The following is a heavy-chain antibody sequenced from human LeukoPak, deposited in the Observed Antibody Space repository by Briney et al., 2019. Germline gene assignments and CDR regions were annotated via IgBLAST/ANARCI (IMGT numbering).Heavy chain of an antibody. CDR3: ARDKNYYGSGSPSLDAFDI. J-gene: IGHJ3*02. V-gene: IGHV3-74*01. D-gene: IGHD3-10*01. CDR1: GFTFSSYW. CDR2: INSDGSGT. Sequence: GGSLRLSCAASGFTFSSYWMHWVRQAPGKGLVWISRINSDGSGTSYADSVKGRFTISRDNAKNTLYLQMNSLRAEDTAVYYCARDKNYYGSGSPSLDAFDIWGQGTMVTVSS.